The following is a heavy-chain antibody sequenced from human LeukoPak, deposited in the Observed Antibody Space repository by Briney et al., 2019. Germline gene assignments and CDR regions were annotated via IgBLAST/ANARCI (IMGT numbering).Heavy chain of an antibody. CDR1: GGSLRGYY. V-gene: IGHV4-34*01. Sequence: SETLSLTCAGYGGSLRGYYWSWIRQPPGKGLEWIGEIKHSGSTNYNPSLKSRVTISVDTSENQFSLKLSSVTAADTAVYYCARVWVGTMLRGLSPLDYYYGMDVWGQGTTVTVSS. J-gene: IGHJ6*02. CDR3: ARVWVGTMLRGLSPLDYYYGMDV. CDR2: IKHSGST. D-gene: IGHD3-10*01.